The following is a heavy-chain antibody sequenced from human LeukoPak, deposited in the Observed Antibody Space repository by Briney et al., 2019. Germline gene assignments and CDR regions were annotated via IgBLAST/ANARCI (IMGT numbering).Heavy chain of an antibody. CDR2: ISYDGSNK. Sequence: GGSLRLSCAASGFTFSSYAMHWVRRAPGKGLEWVAVISYDGSNKYYADSVKGRFTISRDNSKNTLYLQMNSLRAEDTAVYYCARELADIVVVVAATNAFDIWGQGTMVTVSS. V-gene: IGHV3-30*04. CDR3: ARELADIVVVVAATNAFDI. J-gene: IGHJ3*02. CDR1: GFTFSSYA. D-gene: IGHD2-15*01.